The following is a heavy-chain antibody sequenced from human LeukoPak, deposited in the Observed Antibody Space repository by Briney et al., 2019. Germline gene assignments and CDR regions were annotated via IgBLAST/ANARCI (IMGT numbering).Heavy chain of an antibody. J-gene: IGHJ6*03. D-gene: IGHD1-26*01. CDR1: GFTFNTYS. CDR3: ARAYSETYGLGYYYMDV. V-gene: IGHV3-21*01. CDR2: ISSSGSYI. Sequence: GGSLRLSCAASGFTFNTYSMNWVRQAPGKGLEWVSSISSSGSYIYYADSVKGRFTISRDNAKNSLYLQMNSLRAEDTAVYYCARAYSETYGLGYYYMDVWGKGTTVTISS.